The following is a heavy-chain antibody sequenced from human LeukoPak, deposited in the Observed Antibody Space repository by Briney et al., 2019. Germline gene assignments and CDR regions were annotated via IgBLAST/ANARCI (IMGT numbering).Heavy chain of an antibody. CDR1: GFTFDDYG. CDR3: ARWSSTKVAATENY. D-gene: IGHD6-19*01. Sequence: SGGSLRLSCAASGFTFDDYGMSWVRQAPGKGLEWVSGITWNGDSPGYADSVKGRFTISRDNAKNSLYLHLNSLRAEDMALYHCARWSSTKVAATENYWGQGTLVTVSS. CDR2: ITWNGDSP. J-gene: IGHJ4*02. V-gene: IGHV3-20*01.